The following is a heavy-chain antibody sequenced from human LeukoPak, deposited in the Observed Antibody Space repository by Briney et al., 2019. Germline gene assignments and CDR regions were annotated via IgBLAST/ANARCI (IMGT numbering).Heavy chain of an antibody. Sequence: TGGSLRLSCAASGSTFSSYGMHWVRQAPGKGLEWVAVISYDGSNKYYADSVKGRFTISRDNSKNTLYLQMNSLRAEDTAVYYCAKAGVVVPADWGQGTLVTVSS. D-gene: IGHD2-2*01. J-gene: IGHJ4*02. CDR2: ISYDGSNK. V-gene: IGHV3-30*18. CDR3: AKAGVVVPAD. CDR1: GSTFSSYG.